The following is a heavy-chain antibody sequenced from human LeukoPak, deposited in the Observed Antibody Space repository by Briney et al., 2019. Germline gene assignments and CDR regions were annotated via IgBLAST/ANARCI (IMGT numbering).Heavy chain of an antibody. V-gene: IGHV1-24*01. CDR3: ARDTVVAATMAAFDI. J-gene: IGHJ3*02. CDR1: GYTLTELS. CDR2: FDPVDGET. D-gene: IGHD2-15*01. Sequence: ASVKVSCKVSGYTLTELSMHWVRQAPGKGLEWMGGFDPVDGETIYAQKFQGRVTITTDESTSTAYMELSSLRSEDTAVYYCARDTVVAATMAAFDIWGQGTMVTVSS.